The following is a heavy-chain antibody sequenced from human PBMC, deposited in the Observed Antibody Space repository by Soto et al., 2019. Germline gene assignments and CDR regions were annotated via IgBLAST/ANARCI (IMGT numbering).Heavy chain of an antibody. Sequence: VQLVESGGGVVQPGRSLRLSCAASGFTFSDYAMHWVRQAPGKGLEWVAVVSHDGRNTHYADSVKGRFTISRDSSKNTVSRDMTSLIAGDTAGGYGAKRGRRWLATSGFNYWGQGALVTVSS. V-gene: IGHV3-30*18. D-gene: IGHD6-19*01. CDR2: VSHDGRNT. CDR1: GFTFSDYA. CDR3: AKRGRRWLATSGFNY. J-gene: IGHJ4*02.